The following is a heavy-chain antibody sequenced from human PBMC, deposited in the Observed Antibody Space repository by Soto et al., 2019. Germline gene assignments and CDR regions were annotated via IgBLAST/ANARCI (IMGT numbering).Heavy chain of an antibody. Sequence: ASVKVSCKASGYTFTSYGISWLRQAPGQGLEWMGWISAYNGNTNYAQKLQGRVTMTTDTSTSTAHMELRSLRSDDTAVYYCARHPGGYYDSSGYYSYWGQGTLVTVSS. V-gene: IGHV1-18*01. CDR3: ARHPGGYYDSSGYYSY. D-gene: IGHD3-22*01. J-gene: IGHJ4*02. CDR2: ISAYNGNT. CDR1: GYTFTSYG.